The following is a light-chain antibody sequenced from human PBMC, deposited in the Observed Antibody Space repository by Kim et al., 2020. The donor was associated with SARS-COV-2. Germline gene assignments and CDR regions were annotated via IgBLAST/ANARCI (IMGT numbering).Light chain of an antibody. Sequence: EIVLTQSPATLSLSPGERATLSCRASQSVSSYLAWYQQKPGQAPRLLIYGASTRATGIPARFSGSGSGTEFTLTIGSLQSEDFAVYYCQQYNNWPRTFGQGTKVDIK. CDR2: GAS. J-gene: IGKJ1*01. CDR3: QQYNNWPRT. CDR1: QSVSSY. V-gene: IGKV3-15*01.